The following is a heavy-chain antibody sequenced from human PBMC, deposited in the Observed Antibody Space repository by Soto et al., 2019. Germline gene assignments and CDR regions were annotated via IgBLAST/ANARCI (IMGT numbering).Heavy chain of an antibody. CDR1: GYTFTGYY. Sequence: GASVKVSCKASGYTFTGYYMHWGRQAPGQGLEWMGWINPNSGGTNYAQKFQGWVTMTRDTSISTAYMELSSLRSDDTAVYYCSRDRSEHRSSGTLDYWGQGTLGTVSS. CDR3: SRDRSEHRSSGTLDY. J-gene: IGHJ4*02. D-gene: IGHD3-3*01. V-gene: IGHV1-2*04. CDR2: INPNSGGT.